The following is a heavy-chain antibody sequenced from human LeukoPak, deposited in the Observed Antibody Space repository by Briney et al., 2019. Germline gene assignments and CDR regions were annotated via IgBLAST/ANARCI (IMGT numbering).Heavy chain of an antibody. CDR2: ISAYNGNK. CDR3: ARGEGIVGATTLAY. CDR1: GYTFTSYG. D-gene: IGHD1-26*01. V-gene: IGHV1-18*01. Sequence: ASVKVSCKASGYTFTSYGISWVRQAPGQGLEWMGWISAYNGNKNYAQKLQGRVTMTTDTSTSTAYMELRSLRSDDTAVYYCARGEGIVGATTLAYWGQGTLVTVSS. J-gene: IGHJ4*02.